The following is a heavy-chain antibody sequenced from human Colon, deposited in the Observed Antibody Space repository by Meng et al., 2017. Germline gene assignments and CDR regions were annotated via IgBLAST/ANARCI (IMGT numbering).Heavy chain of an antibody. Sequence: HVQLGVTGLLSPSATLPLTCALSGGSFSGFYWSWIRQPPGKGLELIGEIDHFGISNYNSSLKGRLTMSVDTSKKQISLTLTSVTAADTAVYYCATGLRHGDWFDPWGPGTLVTVSS. CDR3: ATGLRHGDWFDP. CDR1: GGSFSGFY. D-gene: IGHD4-17*01. CDR2: IDHFGIS. J-gene: IGHJ5*02. V-gene: IGHV4-34*02.